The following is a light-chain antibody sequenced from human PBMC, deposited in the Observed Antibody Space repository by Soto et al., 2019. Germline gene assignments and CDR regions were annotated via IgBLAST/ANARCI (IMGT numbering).Light chain of an antibody. CDR2: SDD. V-gene: IGLV1-44*01. CDR1: NSNIGRYS. J-gene: IGLJ3*02. CDR3: AAWDDNLNGPL. Sequence: QAVVTQPPSLSGTPGQRVTISCSGSNSNIGRYSVNWYQHFPGTAPKILIYSDDERPSGVPARFSGSKSGTSASLAISGLQSEDEAEYYCAAWDDNLNGPLFGGGTKVTVL.